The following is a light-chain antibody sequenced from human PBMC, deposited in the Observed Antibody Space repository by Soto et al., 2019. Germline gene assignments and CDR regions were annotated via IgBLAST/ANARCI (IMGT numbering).Light chain of an antibody. J-gene: IGLJ1*01. CDR3: CSYAGSYV. CDR1: SSDVGSYNL. CDR2: EGS. V-gene: IGLV2-23*01. Sequence: ALTQPASVSGSPGQSITISCTGTSSDVGSYNLVSWYQQHPGKAPKLMIYEGSKRPSGVSNRFSGSKSGNTASLTISGLQAEDEADYYCCSYAGSYVFGTGTKLTVL.